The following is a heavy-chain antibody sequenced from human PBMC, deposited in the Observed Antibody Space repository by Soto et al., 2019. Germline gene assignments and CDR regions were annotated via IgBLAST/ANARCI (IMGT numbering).Heavy chain of an antibody. D-gene: IGHD6-13*01. CDR2: ISTYNGNT. V-gene: IGHV1-18*01. Sequence: QVQLVQSGAEVKKPGASVKVSCKASGYTFTSYGISWVRQAPGQGPEWMGRISTYNGNTNYVQKLQGRVTMTTDTSTNTAYMELRSLRYDDTAVDYCARDPGYSTTWHQAFDIWGQGTMVTVSS. CDR1: GYTFTSYG. J-gene: IGHJ3*02. CDR3: ARDPGYSTTWHQAFDI.